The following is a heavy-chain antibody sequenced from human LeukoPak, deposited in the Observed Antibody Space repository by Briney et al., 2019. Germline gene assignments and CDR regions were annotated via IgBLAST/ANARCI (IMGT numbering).Heavy chain of an antibody. CDR3: ARVGLFWSGYYTTYYYYYMDV. J-gene: IGHJ6*03. V-gene: IGHV3-11*01. CDR2: ISSSGSTI. D-gene: IGHD3-3*01. CDR1: GITLSDYG. Sequence: GGSLRLSCAVSGITLSDYGMSWVRQAPGKGLEWVSYISSSGSTIYYADSVKGRFTISRDNAKNSLYLQMNSLRAEDTAVYYCARVGLFWSGYYTTYYYYYMDVWGKGTTVTVSS.